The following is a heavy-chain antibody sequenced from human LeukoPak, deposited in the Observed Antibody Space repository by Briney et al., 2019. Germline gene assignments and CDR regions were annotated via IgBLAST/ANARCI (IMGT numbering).Heavy chain of an antibody. CDR3: TSPGAMANFDY. J-gene: IGHJ4*02. CDR2: SNPNRGGT. V-gene: IGHV1-2*02. CDR1: GYTFTVYY. D-gene: IGHD5-18*01. Sequence: GASVKVSCKASGYTFTVYYMHWVRQAPGQGREWMGWSNPNRGGTNYAQNFQGRVTITRDTSISTAYMELSRLRSDDTAVYYCTSPGAMANFDYWGQGTLVTVSS.